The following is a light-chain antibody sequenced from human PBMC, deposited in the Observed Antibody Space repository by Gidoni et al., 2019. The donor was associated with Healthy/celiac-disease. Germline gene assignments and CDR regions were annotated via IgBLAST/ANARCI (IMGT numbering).Light chain of an antibody. CDR2: GNS. CDR1: SSNIGAGYD. V-gene: IGLV1-40*01. CDR3: QSYDSSLSGVV. J-gene: IGLJ2*01. Sequence: HSLLTQPPSLPRAPGQSVTISCTGSSSNIGAGYDVHWYQQLPGTAPKLLIYGNSNRPSGVPDRFSGTKSGTSASLAISGLQAEDEADYYGQSYDSSLSGVVFGGGTKLTVL.